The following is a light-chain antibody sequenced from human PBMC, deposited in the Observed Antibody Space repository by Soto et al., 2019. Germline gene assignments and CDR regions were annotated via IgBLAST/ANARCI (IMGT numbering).Light chain of an antibody. CDR2: EVS. J-gene: IGLJ1*01. V-gene: IGLV2-14*01. Sequence: QSVLTQPASVSGSPGQSITISCTGTSSDVGGYNSVSWYQQHPGKAPKLMMYEVSNRPSGVANRFSGSKSGNTASLTSSGLQADDEADYYCSSYTTSSTLLYVFGTGTKLTVL. CDR1: SSDVGGYNS. CDR3: SSYTTSSTLLYV.